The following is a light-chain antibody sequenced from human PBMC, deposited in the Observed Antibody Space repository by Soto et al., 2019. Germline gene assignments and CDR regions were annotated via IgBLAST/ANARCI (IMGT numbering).Light chain of an antibody. CDR3: QQYETWPRT. CDR1: QSVSSSY. V-gene: IGKV3-20*01. J-gene: IGKJ1*01. CDR2: GAS. Sequence: EIVLTQSPGTLSLSPGERATLSCRASQSVSSSYLAWYQQKPGQAPRLLIYGASSRATGIPAKFSGSGSGTEFTLTIRSLQSEDFAVYYCQQYETWPRTFGQGTKVEIK.